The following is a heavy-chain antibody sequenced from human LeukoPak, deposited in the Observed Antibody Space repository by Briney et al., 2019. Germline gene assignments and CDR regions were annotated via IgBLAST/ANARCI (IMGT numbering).Heavy chain of an antibody. D-gene: IGHD3-16*01. Sequence: GGALRLSCAASGFTFSSYGMHWVRQAPGKGLEWVAFIRYDGSNKYYADSVKGRFTISRDNSKNTLYLQMNSLRAEDTAVYYCAKACISGPFGAVMGYWGQGTLVTVSS. V-gene: IGHV3-30*02. CDR1: GFTFSSYG. J-gene: IGHJ4*02. CDR3: AKACISGPFGAVMGY. CDR2: IRYDGSNK.